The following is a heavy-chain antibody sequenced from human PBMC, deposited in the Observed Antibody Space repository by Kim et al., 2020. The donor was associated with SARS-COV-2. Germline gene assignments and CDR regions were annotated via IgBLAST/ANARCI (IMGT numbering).Heavy chain of an antibody. CDR3: ARGTSCYGLCGQAFSDYYGMDV. CDR2: INPNSGGT. D-gene: IGHD2-2*01. V-gene: IGHV1-2*02. Sequence: ASVKVSCKASGYTFTGYYMHWVRQAPGQGLEWMGWINPNSGGTNYAQKFQGRVTMTRDTSISTAYMELSRLRSDDTAVYYCARGTSCYGLCGQAFSDYYGMDVWGQGTTVTVSS. CDR1: GYTFTGYY. J-gene: IGHJ6*02.